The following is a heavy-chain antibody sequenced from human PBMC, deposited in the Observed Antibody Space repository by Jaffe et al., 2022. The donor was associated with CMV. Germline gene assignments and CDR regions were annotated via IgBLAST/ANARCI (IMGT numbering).Heavy chain of an antibody. CDR3: ARDYYDSSGPPLFDY. D-gene: IGHD3-22*01. CDR1: GFTFSDYY. Sequence: QVQLVESGGGLVKPGGSLRLSCAASGFTFSDYYMSWIRQAPGKGLEWVSYISSSSSYTNYADSVKGRFTISRDNAKNSLYLQMNSLRAEDTAVYYCARDYYDSSGPPLFDYWGQGTLVTVSS. V-gene: IGHV3-11*06. J-gene: IGHJ4*02. CDR2: ISSSSSYT.